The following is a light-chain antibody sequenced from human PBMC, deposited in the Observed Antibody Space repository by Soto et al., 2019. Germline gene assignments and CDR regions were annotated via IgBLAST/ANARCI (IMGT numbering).Light chain of an antibody. CDR1: QGIRND. CDR3: LQDHSYPWT. J-gene: IGKJ1*01. Sequence: AIQLTQSPSSLSASVGDRVSITCRASQGIRNDLGWYQHKPGKAPKLLIHGASSLQSGVPSRFSGSASGTEFTLTISSLQPEVLASYYCLQDHSYPWTFGQGTKVEI. V-gene: IGKV1-6*01. CDR2: GAS.